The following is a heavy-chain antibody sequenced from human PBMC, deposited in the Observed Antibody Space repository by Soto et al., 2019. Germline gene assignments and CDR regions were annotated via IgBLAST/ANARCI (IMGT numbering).Heavy chain of an antibody. Sequence: GGSLRLSCAASGFTFSSYAMSWVRQAPGKGLEWVSAISGSGGSTYYADSAKGRFTISRDNSKNTLFLQMNSLRAEDTAVYFCAKVSAQYYYYYYIDVWGKGTTVTVSS. J-gene: IGHJ6*03. V-gene: IGHV3-23*01. CDR2: ISGSGGST. CDR1: GFTFSSYA. CDR3: AKVSAQYYYYYYIDV.